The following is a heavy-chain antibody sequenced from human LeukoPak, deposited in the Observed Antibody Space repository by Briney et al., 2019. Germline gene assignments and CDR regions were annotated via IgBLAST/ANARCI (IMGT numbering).Heavy chain of an antibody. CDR2: INHSGST. V-gene: IGHV4-34*01. CDR3: ARGRRYYYYMDV. Sequence: SETLSLTCAVHGGSFSGYYWSWIRQPPGKGLEWIGEINHSGSTNYNPSLKSRVTISVDTSKNQFSLKLSSVTAADTAVYYCARGRRYYYYMDVWGKGTTVTVSS. CDR1: GGSFSGYY. J-gene: IGHJ6*03.